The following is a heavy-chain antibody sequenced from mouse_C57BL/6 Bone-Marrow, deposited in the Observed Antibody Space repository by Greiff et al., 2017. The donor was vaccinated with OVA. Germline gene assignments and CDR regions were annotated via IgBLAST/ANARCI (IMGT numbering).Heavy chain of an antibody. D-gene: IGHD1-1*01. CDR2: IDPENGDT. CDR1: GFNIKDDY. Sequence: EVQGVESGAELVRPGASVKLSCTASGFNIKDDYMHWVKQRPEQGLEWIGWIDPENGDTEYASKFQGKATITADTSSNTAYLQLSSLTSEDTAVYYCTTSYGSPYWYFDVWGTGTTVTVSS. J-gene: IGHJ1*03. V-gene: IGHV14-4*01. CDR3: TTSYGSPYWYFDV.